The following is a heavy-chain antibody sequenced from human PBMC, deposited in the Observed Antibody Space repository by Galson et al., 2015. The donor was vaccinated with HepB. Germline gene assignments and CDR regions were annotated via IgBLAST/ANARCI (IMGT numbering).Heavy chain of an antibody. CDR1: GFTFSNYS. CDR3: TTGRGYNSLGDY. V-gene: IGHV3-21*01. D-gene: IGHD5-24*01. CDR2: ISSSSSYI. Sequence: SLRLSCAASGFTFSNYSMNWVRQAPGKGLEWVSSISSSSSYIYYADSVKGRFTISRDNAKNSLYLQMNSLRAEDTAVYYCTTGRGYNSLGDYWGQGTLVTVSS. J-gene: IGHJ4*02.